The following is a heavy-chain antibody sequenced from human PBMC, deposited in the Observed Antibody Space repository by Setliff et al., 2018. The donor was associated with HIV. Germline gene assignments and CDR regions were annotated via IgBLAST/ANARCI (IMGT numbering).Heavy chain of an antibody. J-gene: IGHJ4*02. CDR3: ARDHGEYSSSDQDY. CDR2: IYTSGST. CDR1: GGSISRYY. V-gene: IGHV4-4*07. Sequence: KPSETLSLTCTVSGGSISRYYWSWIRQPAGKGLEWIGRIYTSGSTNYNPSLKSRVTISVDTSKNHFSLKLRSVTAEDTAVYYCARDHGEYSSSDQDYWGQGTLVTVSS. D-gene: IGHD6-6*01.